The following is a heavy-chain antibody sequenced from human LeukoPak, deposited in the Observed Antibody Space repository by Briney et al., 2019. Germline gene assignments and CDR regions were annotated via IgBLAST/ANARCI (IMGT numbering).Heavy chain of an antibody. V-gene: IGHV4-34*01. Sequence: SEILSLTCAVYGGSFSGYYWSWIRQPPGKGLEWIGEINHSGSTNYNPSLKSRVTMSLDTSKNQFSLKLSSVTAADTAVYYCARGRGQWLVLAPSPVSPYYYMDVWGKGTTVTVSS. J-gene: IGHJ6*03. CDR3: ARGRGQWLVLAPSPVSPYYYMDV. CDR2: INHSGST. CDR1: GGSFSGYY. D-gene: IGHD6-19*01.